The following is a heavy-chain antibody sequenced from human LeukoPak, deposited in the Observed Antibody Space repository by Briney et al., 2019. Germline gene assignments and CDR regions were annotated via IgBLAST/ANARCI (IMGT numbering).Heavy chain of an antibody. CDR3: ARGQLLWFGEFSAFNY. Sequence: ASVKVSCKASGYTFTSYAMHWVRQAPGQRLEWMGWINAGNGNTKYSQKFQGRVTITRDTSASTAYMELSSLRSEDTAVYYCARGQLLWFGEFSAFNYWGQGTLVTVSS. CDR2: INAGNGNT. J-gene: IGHJ4*02. CDR1: GYTFTSYA. V-gene: IGHV1-3*01. D-gene: IGHD3-10*01.